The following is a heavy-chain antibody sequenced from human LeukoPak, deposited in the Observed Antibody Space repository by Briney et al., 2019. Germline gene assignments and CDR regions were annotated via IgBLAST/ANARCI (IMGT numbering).Heavy chain of an antibody. CDR1: GGTFSSYA. J-gene: IGHJ4*02. CDR3: ARGHYDFWSGYYSHFDY. CDR2: IIPIFGTA. V-gene: IGHV1-69*05. Sequence: ASVKVFCKASGGTFSSYAISWVRQAPGQGLEWMGRIIPIFGTANYAQKFQGRVTITTDESTSTAYMELSSLRSEDTAVYYCARGHYDFWSGYYSHFDYWGQGTLVTVSS. D-gene: IGHD3-3*01.